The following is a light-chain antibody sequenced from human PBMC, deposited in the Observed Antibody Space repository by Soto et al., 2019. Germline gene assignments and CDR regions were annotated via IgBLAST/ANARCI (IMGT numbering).Light chain of an antibody. CDR1: QSISTNH. CDR3: QHCGSSPIT. Sequence: EIVLTQSPGTLSLSPGERATLSCRASQSISTNHLVWYQQRPGQAPRLLIYDASRRATGIPDRFSGSGSGTDYTLTISSLEPEDFAVYYCQHCGSSPITFGQGTRLEMK. CDR2: DAS. J-gene: IGKJ5*01. V-gene: IGKV3-20*01.